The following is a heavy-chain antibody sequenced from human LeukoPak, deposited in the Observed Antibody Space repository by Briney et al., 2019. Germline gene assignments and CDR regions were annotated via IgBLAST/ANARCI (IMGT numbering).Heavy chain of an antibody. J-gene: IGHJ6*03. CDR2: TYYRSKWYN. D-gene: IGHD6-6*01. CDR3: ARGDEYSSSSSYYYYYMDV. CDR1: GDSVSSNSAA. Sequence: KASQTLSLTCAISGDSVSSNSAAWNWIRQSPSRGLEWLGRTYYRSKWYNDYAVSVKSRITINPDTSKNQFFLQLNSVTPEDTAVYYCARGDEYSSSSSYYYYYMDVWGKGTTVTVSS. V-gene: IGHV6-1*01.